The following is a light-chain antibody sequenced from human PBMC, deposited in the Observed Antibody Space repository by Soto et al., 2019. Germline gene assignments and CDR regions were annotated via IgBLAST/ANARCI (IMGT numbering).Light chain of an antibody. CDR1: QPIRSR. CDR3: QQYHSYWT. J-gene: IGKJ1*01. V-gene: IGKV1-5*01. CDR2: DAS. Sequence: DIQMTQSPSTLSASVGDRVTITCRARQPIRSRLAWFQQKPGKAPKLLIYDASSLESGVPQRFSGSGSGTEFTLTIIRLQTDDFSTYYCQQYHSYWTFGQGTKVDIK.